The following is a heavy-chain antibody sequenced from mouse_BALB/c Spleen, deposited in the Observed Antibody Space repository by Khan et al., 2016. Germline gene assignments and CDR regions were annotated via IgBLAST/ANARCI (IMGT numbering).Heavy chain of an antibody. J-gene: IGHJ2*01. D-gene: IGHD1-2*01. CDR3: ARLHYYGYMNY. CDR1: GFDFSRYW. CDR2: INPDSSTI. Sequence: EVKLLESGGGLVQPGGSLKLSCAAAGFDFSRYWMSWVRQAPGKGLEWIGEINPDSSTINYTPSLKDKFIISRDNAKNTLYLQMSKVRSEDTALYFCARLHYYGYMNYWGQGTTLTVSS. V-gene: IGHV4-1*02.